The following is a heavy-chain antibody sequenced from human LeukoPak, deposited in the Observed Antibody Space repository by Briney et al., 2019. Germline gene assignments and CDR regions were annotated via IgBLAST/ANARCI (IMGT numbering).Heavy chain of an antibody. J-gene: IGHJ5*02. Sequence: GGSLRLSCAASGFTFSSYAMSWVRQAPGKGLEWVSAISGSGGGAYYADSVRGRFTISRDNSKNTLYLQMNSLRAEDTAVYYYAKPSHRSGWYYWFDPWGQGTLVTVSS. D-gene: IGHD6-19*01. CDR1: GFTFSSYA. V-gene: IGHV3-23*01. CDR3: AKPSHRSGWYYWFDP. CDR2: ISGSGGGA.